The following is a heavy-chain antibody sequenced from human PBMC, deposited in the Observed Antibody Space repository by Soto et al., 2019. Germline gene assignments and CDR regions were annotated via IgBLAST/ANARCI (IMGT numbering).Heavy chain of an antibody. V-gene: IGHV4-59*01. J-gene: IGHJ5*02. CDR2: IYYSGST. CDR3: ERGLEARPWFDT. D-gene: IGHD6-6*01. Sequence: SETLSLTCTVSGGSISSYYWSWIRQPPGKGLEWIGYIYYSGSTNYNPSLKSRVTISVDTSKNQFSLRLSSVTAADTAVYYCERGLEARPWFDTWGQGTLVTVSS. CDR1: GGSISSYY.